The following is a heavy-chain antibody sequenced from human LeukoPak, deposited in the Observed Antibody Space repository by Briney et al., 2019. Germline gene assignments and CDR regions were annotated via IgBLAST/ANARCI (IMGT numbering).Heavy chain of an antibody. CDR3: AREEHGSGSYYSSPPDY. J-gene: IGHJ4*02. D-gene: IGHD3-10*01. CDR2: ISAYNGNT. CDR1: GYTATSYG. V-gene: IGHV1-18*01. Sequence: ASVKVSCKASGYTATSYGISLVRQAPGQGLEWMGRISAYNGNTNYAQKLQGRVTMTTDTSTSTAYMELRSLRSDDTAVYYCAREEHGSGSYYSSPPDYWGQGTLVTVSS.